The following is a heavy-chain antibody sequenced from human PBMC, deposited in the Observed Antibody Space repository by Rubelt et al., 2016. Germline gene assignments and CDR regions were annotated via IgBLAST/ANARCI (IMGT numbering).Heavy chain of an antibody. Sequence: QITLKESGPTLVKPTQTLTLTCSFSGFSLTTSAVGVGWIRQPPGKALEWLALIYWDEDKRYTPYLKSRLTIAKDTSKNQVVLTMTNMDPVDTATYFCAHIKSSGWDFDYWGQGTLVTVSS. V-gene: IGHV2-5*02. J-gene: IGHJ4*02. CDR3: AHIKSSGWDFDY. D-gene: IGHD6-19*01. CDR2: IYWDEDK. CDR1: GFSLTTSAVG.